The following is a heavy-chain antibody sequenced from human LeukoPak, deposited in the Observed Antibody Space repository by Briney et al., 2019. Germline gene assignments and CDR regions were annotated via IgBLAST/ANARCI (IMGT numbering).Heavy chain of an antibody. CDR2: ISSSGST. D-gene: IGHD3-16*01. CDR3: ARVGRGDHTWGSYSCDH. Sequence: SETLSLTCTVSVSGDSFSSYQWSWLRQPPGKGLEWIGYISSSGSTSYNTSLKSRVTISVDTSKNQFSLKLSSVTAADTAVYYWARVGRGDHTWGSYSCDHWGQGTLVSVSS. CDR1: GDSFSSYQ. J-gene: IGHJ1*01. V-gene: IGHV4-59*01.